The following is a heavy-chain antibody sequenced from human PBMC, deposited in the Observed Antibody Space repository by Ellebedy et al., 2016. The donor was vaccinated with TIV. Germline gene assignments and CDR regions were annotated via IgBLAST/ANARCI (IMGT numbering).Heavy chain of an antibody. CDR1: GFTFSSYG. CDR3: ARLSPTFATD. J-gene: IGHJ4*02. Sequence: GGSLRLSCAASGFTFSSYGMNWVRQAPGKGLEWVSYISSSSLTIYYADSVKGRFTISRDNAKNSLYLQMNSLRDEDTAVYYCARLSPTFATDWGQGTLVTVSS. D-gene: IGHD3-10*02. V-gene: IGHV3-48*02. CDR2: ISSSSLTI.